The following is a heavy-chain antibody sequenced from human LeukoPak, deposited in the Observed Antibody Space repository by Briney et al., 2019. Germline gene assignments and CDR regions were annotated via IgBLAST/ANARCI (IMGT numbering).Heavy chain of an antibody. CDR3: AGSVGGKIVPFDY. J-gene: IGHJ4*02. Sequence: SETLSLTCTVSGGSISHFYMSWIRQTPEKGLEWIGRIYTRGDSDYNPSLESRVTMSVDTSKNQFSLNLRSVTAADTAVYYCAGSVGGKIVPFDYWGQGILVTVSS. CDR1: GGSISHFY. D-gene: IGHD4-23*01. V-gene: IGHV4-4*07. CDR2: IYTRGDS.